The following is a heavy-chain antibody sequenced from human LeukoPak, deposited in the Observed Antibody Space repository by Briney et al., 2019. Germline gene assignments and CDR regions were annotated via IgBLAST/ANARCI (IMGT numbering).Heavy chain of an antibody. CDR3: ARDSGIAAAGIDY. J-gene: IGHJ4*02. D-gene: IGHD6-13*01. V-gene: IGHV3-30*02. CDR2: IRYDGSNK. CDR1: GFTFSSYG. Sequence: PGGSLRLSCAASGFTFSSYGMHWVRQAPGKGLEWVAFIRYDGSNKYYADSVKGRFTISRDNAKNSLYLQMNSLRAEDTAVYYCARDSGIAAAGIDYWGQGTLVTVSS.